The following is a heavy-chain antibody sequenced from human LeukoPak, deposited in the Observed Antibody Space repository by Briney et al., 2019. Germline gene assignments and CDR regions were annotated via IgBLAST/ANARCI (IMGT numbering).Heavy chain of an antibody. V-gene: IGHV1-8*01. CDR2: MNPNSGNT. J-gene: IGHJ5*02. Sequence: GASVEVSCRASGYSFTSYDVNWVRQTPGQGLEWMGWMNPNSGNTGYAHKFKGRVTMTRNTSISTAYMELTSLGSEDTAIYYCARSHLRYGMVIQNWFDPWGQGTLVTVSS. CDR1: GYSFTSYD. CDR3: ARSHLRYGMVIQNWFDP. D-gene: IGHD3-3*01.